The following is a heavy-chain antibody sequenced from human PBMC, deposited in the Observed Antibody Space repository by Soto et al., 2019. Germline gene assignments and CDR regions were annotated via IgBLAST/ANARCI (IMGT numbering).Heavy chain of an antibody. D-gene: IGHD1-26*01. Sequence: EVQLVESGGGLVQPGRSLRLSCAASGFNSQDYAMHWVRQVPGKGLEWVEGIYWNSNRIDYADAVKGRFTTSRDNAKNSLYLQMNSLRVEDTASYYCIKDVTPGGADVWGKGTTVTVSS. V-gene: IGHV3-9*02. J-gene: IGHJ6*04. CDR3: IKDVTPGGADV. CDR2: IYWNSNRI. CDR1: GFNSQDYA.